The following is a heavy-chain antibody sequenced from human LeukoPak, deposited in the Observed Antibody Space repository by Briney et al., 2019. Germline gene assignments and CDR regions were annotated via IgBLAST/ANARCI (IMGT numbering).Heavy chain of an antibody. V-gene: IGHV3-21*01. J-gene: IGHJ2*01. CDR3: AREFGSPVFGL. CDR2: ISSSGSYI. Sequence: GGSPRLSCAASGFTFSSYTMNWVRQAPGKGLEWVSSISSSGSYIYYADSVKGRFTISRDNAKHSLYLQMNSLRAEDTAVYYCAREFGSPVFGLWGRGTLVTVSS. D-gene: IGHD3-10*01. CDR1: GFTFSSYT.